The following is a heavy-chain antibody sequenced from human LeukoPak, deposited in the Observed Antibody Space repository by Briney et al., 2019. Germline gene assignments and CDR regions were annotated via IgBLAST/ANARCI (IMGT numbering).Heavy chain of an antibody. D-gene: IGHD3-10*01. V-gene: IGHV1-2*02. CDR2: INPNSGDT. J-gene: IGHJ4*02. CDR3: ARIFGSGNY. CDR1: GYTFTGYY. Sequence: VASVKVSCTASGYTFTGYYMHWVRQAPGQGLEWMGWINPNSGDTNYAQNFQGRVTMTRDTSISTAYMELSRLRSDDTAVYYCARIFGSGNYWGQGTLVTVSS.